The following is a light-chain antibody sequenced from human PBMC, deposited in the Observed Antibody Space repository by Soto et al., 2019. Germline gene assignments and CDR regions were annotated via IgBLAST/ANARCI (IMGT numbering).Light chain of an antibody. CDR3: QQYNTYPRT. V-gene: IGKV1-5*03. Sequence: DIQMTQSPSTLSASVGDRVTITCRASQSISTWLAWYQQKPGKAPKLLIYKASNLEDGVPSRFSGSGSGTEFTITISSLQPDDFATYYCQQYNTYPRTFGGGTTVEIK. CDR1: QSISTW. J-gene: IGKJ4*01. CDR2: KAS.